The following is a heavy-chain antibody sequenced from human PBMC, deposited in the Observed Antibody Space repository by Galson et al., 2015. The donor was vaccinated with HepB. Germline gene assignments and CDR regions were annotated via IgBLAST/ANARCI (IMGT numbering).Heavy chain of an antibody. J-gene: IGHJ6*02. Sequence: SLRLSCAASGFTFSSYGMHWVRQAPGKGLEWVAVIRYGGSNKYYADSVKGRFTISRDDSKNTLYLQMNSLRAEDTAVYYCARDGGPAAPYGMDVLGQGTTVTVSS. CDR2: IRYGGSNK. CDR1: GFTFSSYG. CDR3: ARDGGPAAPYGMDV. D-gene: IGHD6-13*01. V-gene: IGHV3-33*01.